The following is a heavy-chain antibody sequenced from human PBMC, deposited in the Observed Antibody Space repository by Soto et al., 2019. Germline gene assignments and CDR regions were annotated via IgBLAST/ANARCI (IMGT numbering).Heavy chain of an antibody. Sequence: SETLSLTCAVYGGSFSGYYWSWIRQPPGKGLEWIGEINHSGSTNYNPSLKSRVTISVDTSKNQFSLKLSSVTAADTAVYYCARVGSIAAHPSTYYYYGMDVWGQGTTVTVSS. D-gene: IGHD6-6*01. CDR2: INHSGST. J-gene: IGHJ6*02. CDR3: ARVGSIAAHPSTYYYYGMDV. CDR1: GGSFSGYY. V-gene: IGHV4-34*01.